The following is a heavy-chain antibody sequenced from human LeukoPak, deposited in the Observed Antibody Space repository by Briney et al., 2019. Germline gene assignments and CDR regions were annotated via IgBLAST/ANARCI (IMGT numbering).Heavy chain of an antibody. CDR3: ATVTVVITGSYDAFDI. D-gene: IGHD3-22*01. CDR2: INPNSGGT. J-gene: IGHJ3*02. Sequence: ASVKVSCKVSGYTLTELSMHWVRQAPGQGLEWMGWINPNSGGTNYAQKFQGRVTMTRDTSLSTAYMELSRLRSDDTAVYYCATVTVVITGSYDAFDIWGQGTMVTVSS. CDR1: GYTLTELS. V-gene: IGHV1-2*02.